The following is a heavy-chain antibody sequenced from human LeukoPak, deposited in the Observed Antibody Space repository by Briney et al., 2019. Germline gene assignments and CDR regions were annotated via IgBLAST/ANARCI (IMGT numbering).Heavy chain of an antibody. CDR1: GGTFSSYA. D-gene: IGHD3-22*01. Sequence: GSSVTVSCKSSGGTFSSYAISWVRQAPGQGLAWMGGIIPIFCTANYAQKFQGRVTITADESTSTAYMELSSLRSEDTAVYYCARVLYDSSGYFDYWGQGTLVTVSS. V-gene: IGHV1-69*01. CDR2: IIPIFCTA. CDR3: ARVLYDSSGYFDY. J-gene: IGHJ4*02.